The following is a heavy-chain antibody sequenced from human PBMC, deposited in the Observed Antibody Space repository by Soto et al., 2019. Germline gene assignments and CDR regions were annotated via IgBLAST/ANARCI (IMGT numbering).Heavy chain of an antibody. CDR1: GGSISSGGYY. D-gene: IGHD6-13*01. Sequence: QVQLQESGPGLVKPSQTLSLTCTVSGGSISSGGYYWSWIRQHPGKGLEWIGYIYYSGSTYYNPSLKRRVTISVDTTKNQFSRKLSSVTAADTAVYYCARDVGWQQLAKPYYYYYGIDVWGQGTTVTGSS. J-gene: IGHJ6*02. V-gene: IGHV4-31*03. CDR3: ARDVGWQQLAKPYYYYYGIDV. CDR2: IYYSGST.